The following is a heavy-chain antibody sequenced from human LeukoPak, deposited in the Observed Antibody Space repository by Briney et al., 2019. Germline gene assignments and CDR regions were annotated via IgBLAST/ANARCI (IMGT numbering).Heavy chain of an antibody. CDR1: GFTFSSYS. D-gene: IGHD3-10*01. CDR2: ISHDGTKK. CDR3: ARGENYGSGPFFPPL. Sequence: GGSLRLSCAASGFTFSSYSMHWVRQAPGKGPEWVAVISHDGTKKYYGDSVKGRFTITRDSSKNTLFLQMNRLRVEDTAVYYCARGENYGSGPFFPPLWGQGTLITVSS. V-gene: IGHV3-30-3*01. J-gene: IGHJ1*01.